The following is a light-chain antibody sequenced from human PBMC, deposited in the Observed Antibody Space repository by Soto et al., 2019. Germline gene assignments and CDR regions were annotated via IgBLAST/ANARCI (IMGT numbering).Light chain of an antibody. Sequence: QAVVTQPPSVSGAPGQRVTISCTGSSSNIGAGYDVHWYQQLPGTAPKLPIFANNNRPSGVPDRFSGSKSGSSASLAITGLQAEDEADYYCQSYDSSLSGSLFGGGTKLTVL. V-gene: IGLV1-40*01. CDR2: ANN. J-gene: IGLJ2*01. CDR1: SSNIGAGYD. CDR3: QSYDSSLSGSL.